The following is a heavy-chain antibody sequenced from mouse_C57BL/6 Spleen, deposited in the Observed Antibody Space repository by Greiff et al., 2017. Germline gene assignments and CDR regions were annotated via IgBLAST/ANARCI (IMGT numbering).Heavy chain of an antibody. V-gene: IGHV1-50*01. CDR1: GYTFTSYW. J-gene: IGHJ4*01. D-gene: IGHD1-1*01. CDR3: ANYGSSYDYYAMDY. Sequence: QVQLQQPGAELVKPGASVKLSCKASGYTFTSYWMQWVKQRPGQGLEWIGEIAPSDSYTNYNHKFKGKATLTVATSSSTAYMQLSSLTSEDSAVYYCANYGSSYDYYAMDYWGQGTSVTVAS. CDR2: IAPSDSYT.